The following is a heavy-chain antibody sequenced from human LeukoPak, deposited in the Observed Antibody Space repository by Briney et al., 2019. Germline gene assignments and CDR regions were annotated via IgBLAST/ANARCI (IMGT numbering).Heavy chain of an antibody. V-gene: IGHV4-34*01. CDR2: INHSGST. CDR3: SSTSSDGNNGASGFDY. Sequence: SETLSLTSAVYGGSFSGYYWSWIRQPPGKGLEWIGEINHSGSTNYNPSLKSRVTISVDTSKNQFSLKLSSVTAADTAVYYWSSTSSDGNNGASGFDYWGQGTLVTVSS. CDR1: GGSFSGYY. J-gene: IGHJ4*02. D-gene: IGHD5-24*01.